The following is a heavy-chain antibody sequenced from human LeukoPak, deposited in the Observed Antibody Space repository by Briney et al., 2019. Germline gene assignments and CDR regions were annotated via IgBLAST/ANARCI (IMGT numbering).Heavy chain of an antibody. V-gene: IGHV3-23*01. CDR3: AKDLPMVRGVSALDY. J-gene: IGHJ4*02. CDR1: GFTFSSYA. Sequence: GGSLRLSCAASGFTFSSYAMSWVRQAPGKGLEWVSAISGSGGSTYYADSVKGGFTISRDNSKNTLYLQMNSLRAVDTAVYYFAKDLPMVRGVSALDYWGQGTLVTVSS. D-gene: IGHD3-10*01. CDR2: ISGSGGST.